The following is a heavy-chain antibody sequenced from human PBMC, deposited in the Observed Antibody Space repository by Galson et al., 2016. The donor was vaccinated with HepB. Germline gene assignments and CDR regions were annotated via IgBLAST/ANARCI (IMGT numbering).Heavy chain of an antibody. CDR2: IWYDGSKE. V-gene: IGHV3-33*02. Sequence: SLRLSCATSGFTFNNYGFHLVRQAPGKGLEWVAVIWYDGSKEFYADYAKGRFTISRDDSKNTLFLQMNSRRGEDTALYYCARGRSPAGYYGLDVWGQGTAVTVSS. D-gene: IGHD6-25*01. CDR1: GFTFNNYG. CDR3: ARGRSPAGYYGLDV. J-gene: IGHJ6*02.